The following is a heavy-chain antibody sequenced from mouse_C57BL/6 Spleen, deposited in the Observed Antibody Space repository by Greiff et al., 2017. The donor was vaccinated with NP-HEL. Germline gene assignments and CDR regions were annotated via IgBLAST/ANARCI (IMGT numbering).Heavy chain of an antibody. J-gene: IGHJ4*01. CDR1: GFTFTDYY. Sequence: DVQLVESGGGLVQPGGSLSLSCAASGFTFTDYYMSWVRQPPGKALEWLGFIRNKANGYTTEYSASVKGRFTISRDNSQSILYLQRTALRAEDSAAYYGARAYSNYVGYAMDYLGQGTSVTVSS. CDR3: ARAYSNYVGYAMDY. V-gene: IGHV7-3*01. D-gene: IGHD2-5*01. CDR2: IRNKANGYTT.